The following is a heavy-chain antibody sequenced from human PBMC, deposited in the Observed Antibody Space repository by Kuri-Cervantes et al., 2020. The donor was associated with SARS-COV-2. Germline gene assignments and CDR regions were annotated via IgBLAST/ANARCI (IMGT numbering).Heavy chain of an antibody. Sequence: GSLRLSCTVSGGSMRYFYWSWIRQAPGRGLEWIGYIYYSGDTDYNPSLKSRVTISIDTSKNQLSLKLSSVTAADRAVYYCARHFNDCSNGVCRTYYYYSMDVWGQGTTVTVSS. CDR1: GGSMRYFY. CDR3: ARHFNDCSNGVCRTYYYYSMDV. V-gene: IGHV4-59*01. CDR2: IYYSGDT. J-gene: IGHJ6*02. D-gene: IGHD2-8*01.